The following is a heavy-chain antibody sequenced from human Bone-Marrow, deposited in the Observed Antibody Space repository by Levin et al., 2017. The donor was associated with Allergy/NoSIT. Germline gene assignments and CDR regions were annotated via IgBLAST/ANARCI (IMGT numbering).Heavy chain of an antibody. J-gene: IGHJ5*02. CDR3: AREGITIFGVVTTNWFDP. CDR1: GYTFTSYG. D-gene: IGHD3-3*01. Sequence: PGESLKISCKASGYTFTSYGISWVRQAPGQGLEWMGWISAYNGNTNYAQKLQGRVTMTTDTSTSTAYMELRSLRSDDTAVYYCAREGITIFGVVTTNWFDPWGQGTLVTVSS. V-gene: IGHV1-18*01. CDR2: ISAYNGNT.